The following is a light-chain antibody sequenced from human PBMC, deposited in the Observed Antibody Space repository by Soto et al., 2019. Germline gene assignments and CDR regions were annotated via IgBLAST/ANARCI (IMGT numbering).Light chain of an antibody. CDR3: HQVNDWPRGT. V-gene: IGKV3-15*01. CDR1: QKISST. Sequence: DIVLTQSPGTLSVSPGGRASLSCRASQKISSTVLAWYQQKPGQAPRLLIYGASTRATDIPARFSGGGSGTEFTLTITSLQSEDVAVYYCHQVNDWPRGTFGQGTKVDIK. J-gene: IGKJ1*01. CDR2: GAS.